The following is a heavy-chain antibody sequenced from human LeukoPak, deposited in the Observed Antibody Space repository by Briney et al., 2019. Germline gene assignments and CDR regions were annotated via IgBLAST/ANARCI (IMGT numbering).Heavy chain of an antibody. D-gene: IGHD2-15*01. V-gene: IGHV3-23*01. J-gene: IGHJ4*02. CDR1: GFTFSSYA. CDR3: AKGCSSGSTCYIIDY. CDR2: ISGSGGST. Sequence: GGSLRLSCAASGFTFSSYAMSWVRQAPGKGLEWVSAISGSGGSTYYADSVKGRLTISRDNSKNTLYLQMSSLRAEDTALYYCAKGCSSGSTCYIIDYWGQGTLVTVSS.